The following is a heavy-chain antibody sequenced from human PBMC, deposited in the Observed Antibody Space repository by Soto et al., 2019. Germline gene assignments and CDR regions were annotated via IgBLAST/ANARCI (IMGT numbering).Heavy chain of an antibody. CDR3: ARDSAFGRSTEYFQH. CDR1: GGSISSYY. V-gene: IGHV4-4*07. D-gene: IGHD3-16*01. CDR2: IYTSGST. Sequence: QVQLQESGPGLVKPSETLSLTCTVSGGSISSYYWSWIRQPAGKGLEWIGRIYTSGSTNYNPSLKSRVTMSVDTSKNQFSLKLSSVTAADTAVYYCARDSAFGRSTEYFQHWGQGTLVTVSS. J-gene: IGHJ1*01.